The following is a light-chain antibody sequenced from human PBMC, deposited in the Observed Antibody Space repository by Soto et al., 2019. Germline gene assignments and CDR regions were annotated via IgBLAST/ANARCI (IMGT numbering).Light chain of an antibody. V-gene: IGKV3-15*01. CDR2: GAS. Sequence: EIVMTQSPATLSVSPGERATLSCRASQGVSNTLAWYQQKPGQAPRLLIYGASIRATGIPARFSGGGSGTEFTLTISSLQSEDFAVYYCQQYGSSPPYSFGQGTKLEIK. J-gene: IGKJ2*01. CDR3: QQYGSSPPYS. CDR1: QGVSNT.